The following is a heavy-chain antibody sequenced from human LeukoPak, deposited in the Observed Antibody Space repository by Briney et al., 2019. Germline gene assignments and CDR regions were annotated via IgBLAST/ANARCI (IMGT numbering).Heavy chain of an antibody. V-gene: IGHV4-34*01. CDR3: ARHLAAKDIVVVPAAMIH. Sequence: SETLSLTCAVYGGSFSGYYWSWIRQPPGKGLEWIGSIYYSGSTYYNPSLKSRVTISVDTSKNQFSLKLSSVTAADTAVYYCARHLAAKDIVVVPAAMIHWGQGTLVTVSS. CDR2: IYYSGST. J-gene: IGHJ4*02. CDR1: GGSFSGYY. D-gene: IGHD2-2*01.